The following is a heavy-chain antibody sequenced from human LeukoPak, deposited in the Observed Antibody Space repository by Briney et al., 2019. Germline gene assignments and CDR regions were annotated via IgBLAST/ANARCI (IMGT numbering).Heavy chain of an antibody. CDR3: ARAHTYGSGSYVDF. Sequence: PSETLSLTCTVSGGSISSGSYYWSWIRQPAGKGLEWIATIYHTGSTFYNPSLKSRVTISLDTSKNQFSLRLSSVTAADTAVYYCARAHTYGSGSYVDFWGQGTLVTVSS. CDR2: IYHTGST. CDR1: GGSISSGSYY. D-gene: IGHD3-10*01. J-gene: IGHJ4*02. V-gene: IGHV4-39*07.